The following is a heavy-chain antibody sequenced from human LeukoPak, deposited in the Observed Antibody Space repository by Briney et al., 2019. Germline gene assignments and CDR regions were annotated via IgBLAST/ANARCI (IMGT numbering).Heavy chain of an antibody. J-gene: IGHJ4*02. V-gene: IGHV4-39*07. Sequence: PSETLSLTCIVSGGSIRSNSYYWGWIRQPPGKGLEWIGSIFYSGTTYYNPSLKSRVTISLDTSKNQFSLNLSSVTAADTAIYYCARVLGYCSSTGCYAYFDYWGQGTLVTVSS. CDR1: GGSIRSNSYY. CDR2: IFYSGTT. D-gene: IGHD2-2*01. CDR3: ARVLGYCSSTGCYAYFDY.